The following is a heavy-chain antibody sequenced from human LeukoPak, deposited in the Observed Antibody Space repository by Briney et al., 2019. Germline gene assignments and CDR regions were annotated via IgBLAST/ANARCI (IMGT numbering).Heavy chain of an antibody. J-gene: IGHJ3*02. V-gene: IGHV4-59*08. Sequence: SETLSLACTVSSDSISSYYWSWIRQPPGKGLEWIGYTYYGGSTDYSPSLKSRVTISVDTSKNQFSLKLSSVTAADTAVYYCARCRSGSLWDAFDIWGQGTMVTVSS. CDR2: TYYGGST. CDR3: ARCRSGSLWDAFDI. CDR1: SDSISSYY. D-gene: IGHD2-21*01.